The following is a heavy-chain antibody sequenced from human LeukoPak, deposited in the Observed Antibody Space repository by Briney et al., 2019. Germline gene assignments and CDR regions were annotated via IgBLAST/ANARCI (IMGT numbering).Heavy chain of an antibody. J-gene: IGHJ4*02. CDR3: ARDSGWLIDY. CDR1: GDSVSSNSAA. CDR2: TYYRSKWYN. V-gene: IGHV6-1*01. D-gene: IGHD6-19*01. Sequence: SQTLSLTCAISGDSVSSNSAAWSWIRQSPSRGLEWLGRTYYRSKWYNGYAVFVKSRITINPDTSKNQFSLQMNSVTPGDTAVYYCARDSGWLIDYWGQGTLVTVSS.